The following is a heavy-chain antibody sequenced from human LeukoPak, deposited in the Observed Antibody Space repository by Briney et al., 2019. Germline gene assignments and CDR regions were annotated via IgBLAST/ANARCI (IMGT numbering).Heavy chain of an antibody. Sequence: PSETLSLTCTVSGGSMSSFYWSWIRQPPGKGLEWIGYMYRSGSTNYNPSLKSRVTVSVDTSKNQFSLKLSSVTAADTAVYYCARGGGDFWSGYFSDYYMDVWGKGTTVTVSS. V-gene: IGHV4-59*01. CDR3: ARGGGDFWSGYFSDYYMDV. CDR2: MYRSGST. D-gene: IGHD3-3*01. J-gene: IGHJ6*03. CDR1: GGSMSSFY.